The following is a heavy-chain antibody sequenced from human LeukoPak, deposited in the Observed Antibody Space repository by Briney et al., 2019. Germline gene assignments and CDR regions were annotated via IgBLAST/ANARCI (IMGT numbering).Heavy chain of an antibody. CDR1: GYTFTSYG. V-gene: IGHV1-18*01. J-gene: IGHJ4*02. D-gene: IGHD1-26*01. Sequence: ASVKVSCKASGYTFTSYGISWVRQAPGQGLEWMGWISAYNGNTNYVQKLQGRVTMTTDTSTSTAYMELRSLRSDDTAVYYCARDLPRLVGARRATDYWGQGTLVTVSS. CDR3: ARDLPRLVGARRATDY. CDR2: ISAYNGNT.